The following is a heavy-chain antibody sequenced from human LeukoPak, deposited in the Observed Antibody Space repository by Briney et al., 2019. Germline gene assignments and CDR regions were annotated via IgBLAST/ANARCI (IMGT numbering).Heavy chain of an antibody. Sequence: ASVKVSCKASGYTFTSYAMHWVRQAPGQRLEWMGWINAGNGNTKYSQKFQGRVTITRDTSASTAYMELSSLRSEDTAVYYCARDPYDFLTGHYSGSGGDYWGQGTLVTVSS. J-gene: IGHJ4*02. CDR1: GYTFTSYA. CDR3: ARDPYDFLTGHYSGSGGDY. CDR2: INAGNGNT. D-gene: IGHD3-9*01. V-gene: IGHV1-3*01.